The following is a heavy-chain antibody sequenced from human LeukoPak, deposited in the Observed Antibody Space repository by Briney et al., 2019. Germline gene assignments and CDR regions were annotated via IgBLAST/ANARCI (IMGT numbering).Heavy chain of an antibody. CDR3: AKDLAYCGGDCYPHPPFDG. V-gene: IGHV3-21*01. Sequence: PGGSLRLSCAASGFTFKTYSMSWVRQAPGKGLEWVSSISTTNNYIYYADSVKGRFTISRDNAENSLFLQMSSLRAEDTAVYYCAKDLAYCGGDCYPHPPFDGWGQGTLVTVSS. D-gene: IGHD2-21*02. J-gene: IGHJ1*01. CDR2: ISTTNNYI. CDR1: GFTFKTYS.